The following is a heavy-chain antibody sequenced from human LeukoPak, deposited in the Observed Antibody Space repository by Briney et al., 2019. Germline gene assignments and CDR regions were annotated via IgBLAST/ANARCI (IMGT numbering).Heavy chain of an antibody. Sequence: GGSLRLSCVASGFTFSSYWMQWVRQDPRKGLVWVSRINGDGRNINYADSVRGRFTISRDNAKNTLYLQMNTLRVEDTAVYYCTRDLMDYDVSTGLHHYYMDVRGQGTTVTVSS. CDR3: TRDLMDYDVSTGLHHYYMDV. V-gene: IGHV3-74*01. D-gene: IGHD3-9*01. CDR1: GFTFSSYW. CDR2: INGDGRNI. J-gene: IGHJ6*02.